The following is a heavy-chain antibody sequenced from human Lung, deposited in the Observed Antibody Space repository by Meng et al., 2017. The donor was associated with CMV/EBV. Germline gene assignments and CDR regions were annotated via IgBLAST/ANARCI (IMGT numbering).Heavy chain of an antibody. V-gene: IGHV4-59*01. Sequence: SETLSLXCTVSGGSISSYYWSWIRQPPGKGLEWIGYIYYSGSTNYNPSLKSRVTISVDTSKNQFSLKLSSVTAADTAVYYCASWGYSSSWYYCDYWGQGTXVTCAS. CDR3: ASWGYSSSWYYCDY. J-gene: IGHJ4*02. D-gene: IGHD6-13*01. CDR2: IYYSGST. CDR1: GGSISSYY.